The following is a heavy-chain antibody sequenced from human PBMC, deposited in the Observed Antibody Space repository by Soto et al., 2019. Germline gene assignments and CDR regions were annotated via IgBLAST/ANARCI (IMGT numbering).Heavy chain of an antibody. D-gene: IGHD3-22*01. CDR2: IYHGST. CDR1: GGSISSGGYS. J-gene: IGHJ3*02. Sequence: QLQLQESGSGLVKASQTLSLTCAVSGGSISSGGYSWSWIRQPPGKGLEWIGYIYHGSTYYNPSLKSRATISIDRSKNQFSLKLRSVTAADTAVYYCASSGSRGIGAFDIWGQGTMVTVSS. V-gene: IGHV4-30-2*01. CDR3: ASSGSRGIGAFDI.